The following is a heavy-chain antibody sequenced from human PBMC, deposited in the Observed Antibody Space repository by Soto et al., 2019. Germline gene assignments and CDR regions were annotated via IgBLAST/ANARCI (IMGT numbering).Heavy chain of an antibody. V-gene: IGHV1-69*13. CDR1: GGTFSSYA. Sequence: SVKVSCKASGGTFSSYAISWVRQAPGQGLEWMGGIIPIFGTANYAQKFQGRVTITADESTSTAYMELSSLRSEDTAVYYCARADSSGYYNDAFDIWGQGTMVTVSS. CDR3: ARADSSGYYNDAFDI. J-gene: IGHJ3*02. D-gene: IGHD3-22*01. CDR2: IIPIFGTA.